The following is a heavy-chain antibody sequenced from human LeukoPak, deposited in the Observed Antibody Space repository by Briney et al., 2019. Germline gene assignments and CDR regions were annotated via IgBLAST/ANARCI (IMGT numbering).Heavy chain of an antibody. D-gene: IGHD6-6*01. CDR3: ARGIAAPGYYYYYYMDV. J-gene: IGHJ6*03. V-gene: IGHV1-69*05. CDR2: IIPIFGTA. Sequence: SVKVSCKASGGTFRSYAVSWVRQAPGQGLEWMGGIIPIFGTANYAQKFQGRVTITTDESTSTAYMELSSLRSEDTAVYYCARGIAAPGYYYYYYMDVWGKGTTVTVSS. CDR1: GGTFRSYA.